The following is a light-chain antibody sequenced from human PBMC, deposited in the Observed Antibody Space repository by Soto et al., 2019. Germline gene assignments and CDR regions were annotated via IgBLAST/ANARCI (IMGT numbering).Light chain of an antibody. J-gene: IGKJ2*01. V-gene: IGKV3D-15*01. CDR2: GAS. CDR1: QRISRN. CDR3: QHYNNWPPYT. Sequence: EIVMTQSPDTLSVSPGERATLSCRASQRISRNLAWYQQKPGQAPRLLIYGASTSATGVPDRFSGSRSETDVTLTISNLQSEDCAVYYCQHYNNWPPYTFGQGTKLEIK.